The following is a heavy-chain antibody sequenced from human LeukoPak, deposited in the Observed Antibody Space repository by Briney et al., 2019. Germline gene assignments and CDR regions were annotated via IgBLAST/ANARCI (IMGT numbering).Heavy chain of an antibody. Sequence: ASVKVSCKASGYTFISYGMHWVRQAPGQRLELMGWTNPDNGNTEYSQRFQGRVSITRDTSASTAYIELTSLRSEDTAVYYCAKDRGGTGDFDFWGQGTLVTVSA. D-gene: IGHD3-10*01. CDR3: AKDRGGTGDFDF. J-gene: IGHJ4*02. CDR2: TNPDNGNT. CDR1: GYTFISYG. V-gene: IGHV1-3*01.